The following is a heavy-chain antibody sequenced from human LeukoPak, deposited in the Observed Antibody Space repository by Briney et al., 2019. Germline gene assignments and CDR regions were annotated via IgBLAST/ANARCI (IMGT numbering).Heavy chain of an antibody. CDR2: IYYSGST. CDR1: GGSISSGGYY. CDR3: ARDGVYYGSGANWFDP. Sequence: PSETLSLTCTVSGGSISSGGYYWSWIRQHPGKGLEWIGYIYYSGSTYYNPSLKSRVTISVDTSKNQFSLKLSSVTAADTAVYYCARDGVYYGSGANWFDPWGQGTLVTVSS. V-gene: IGHV4-31*03. D-gene: IGHD3-10*01. J-gene: IGHJ5*02.